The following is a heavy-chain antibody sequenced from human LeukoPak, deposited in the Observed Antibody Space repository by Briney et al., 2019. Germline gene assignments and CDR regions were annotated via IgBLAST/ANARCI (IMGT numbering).Heavy chain of an antibody. J-gene: IGHJ3*02. Sequence: GPSLRLSCAASGFTFSDYYMSWIRQAPGKGLEWVSYISSSGSTIYYADSVKGRFTISRDNAKNSLYLQMNSLRAEDTAAYYCARYGGGYDFHDAFDIWGQGTMVTVSS. CDR2: ISSSGSTI. D-gene: IGHD5-12*01. CDR3: ARYGGGYDFHDAFDI. V-gene: IGHV3-11*01. CDR1: GFTFSDYY.